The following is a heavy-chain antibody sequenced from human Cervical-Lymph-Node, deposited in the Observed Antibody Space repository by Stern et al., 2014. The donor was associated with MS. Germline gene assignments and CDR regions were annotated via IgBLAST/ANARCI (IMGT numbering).Heavy chain of an antibody. V-gene: IGHV1-18*01. Sequence: VQLVQSGAEVKKPGASVKVSCKSSGYTFTSYGISLARQAPRQVLEWMGWISACNGNTNYAQKLQGRVTMTTDTSTSRGYMELRSLRSDGTAVYYCARGLLGSGNAFDIWGQGTMVTVSS. D-gene: IGHD1-26*01. J-gene: IGHJ3*02. CDR2: ISACNGNT. CDR1: GYTFTSYG. CDR3: ARGLLGSGNAFDI.